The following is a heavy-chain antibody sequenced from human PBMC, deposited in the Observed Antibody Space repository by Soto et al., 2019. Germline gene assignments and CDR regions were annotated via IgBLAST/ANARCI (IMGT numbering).Heavy chain of an antibody. CDR1: GFTFSSYS. CDR2: ISSSSSTI. J-gene: IGHJ3*01. D-gene: IGHD6-19*01. Sequence: EVQLVESGGGLVQPGGSLRLSCAASGFTFSSYSMNWVRQAPGKGLEWVSYISSSSSTIYYADSVKGRFTISRDNAKNSLYRQMNSLRAEDTAVYYCAVEIAVAGGGAFDLWGPGTMVTVSS. CDR3: AVEIAVAGGGAFDL. V-gene: IGHV3-48*01.